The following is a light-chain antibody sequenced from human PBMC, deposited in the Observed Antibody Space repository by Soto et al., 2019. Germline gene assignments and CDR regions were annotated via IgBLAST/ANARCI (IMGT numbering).Light chain of an antibody. J-gene: IGKJ4*01. CDR1: QSVAKSY. CDR3: LQYASKPLT. CDR2: GAS. Sequence: ETVLTQSPGTLSLSPGERATLSCRASQSVAKSYLAWYKHKPGQGPRLLISGASSRATGIPDRFSGSGSGTDFTLTISRLEPEDFAVYYCLQYASKPLTFGGGTKVEI. V-gene: IGKV3-20*01.